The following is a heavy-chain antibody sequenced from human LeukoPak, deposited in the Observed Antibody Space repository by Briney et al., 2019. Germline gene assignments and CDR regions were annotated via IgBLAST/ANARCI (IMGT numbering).Heavy chain of an antibody. CDR1: GFSFSRYS. Sequence: GGSLRLSCGASGFSFSRYSTNWVRQAPGKGLEWVSYISSSGSTIYYTDSVRGRFTISRDNAKNSLYLQMDALRDEDTAVYYCAREGMTSHVIVNVWGPRTLVAVSS. D-gene: IGHD1-26*01. V-gene: IGHV3-48*02. J-gene: IGHJ4*02. CDR2: ISSSGSTI. CDR3: AREGMTSHVIVNV.